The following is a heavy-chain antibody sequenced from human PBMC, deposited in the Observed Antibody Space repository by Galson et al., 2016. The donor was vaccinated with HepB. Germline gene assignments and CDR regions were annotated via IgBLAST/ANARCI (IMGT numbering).Heavy chain of an antibody. J-gene: IGHJ4*02. CDR2: IYNDGYT. D-gene: IGHD4-23*01. CDR1: GFTVNNNC. CDR3: ARGHAYGGSGYFDY. Sequence: SLRLSCAASGFTVNNNCMTWVRQAPEKGLEWVAVIYNDGYTYYADSVKGRFTISRDNSKNTLYLQMNSLSAEDTAVYYCARGHAYGGSGYFDYWGQGNLVTVSS. V-gene: IGHV3-53*01.